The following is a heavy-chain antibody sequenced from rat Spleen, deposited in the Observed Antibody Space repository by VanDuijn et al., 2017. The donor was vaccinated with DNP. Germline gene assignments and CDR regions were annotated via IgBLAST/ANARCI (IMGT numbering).Heavy chain of an antibody. CDR1: GFNFNDYW. CDR3: TRGPNYGGWSDYFDY. D-gene: IGHD1-11*01. V-gene: IGHV4-2*01. Sequence: EVKLVESGGGLVQPGRSLKLSCAASGFNFNDYWMGWVRQAPGKGLEWIGEINKESGTIIYSPSLKDKFTISRDNVQNTLYLQMSTLGSEDTAIYFCTRGPNYGGWSDYFDYWGQGVMVTVSS. J-gene: IGHJ2*01. CDR2: INKESGTI.